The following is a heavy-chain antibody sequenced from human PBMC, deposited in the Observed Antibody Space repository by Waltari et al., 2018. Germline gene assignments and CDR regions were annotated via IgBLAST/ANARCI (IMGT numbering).Heavy chain of an antibody. CDR1: GFTSSSSA. CDR2: IWYDGSKK. D-gene: IGHD6-19*01. CDR3: ARTGNGHSSGWYSGDY. Sequence: QVQLVESGGGVVQPGRSLRLSCAASGFTSSSSAMTWVRQAPDKGLEWVAIIWYDGSKKYYADSVKGRFTISKDNSNNTLYLQMNSLRAEDTAVYYCARTGNGHSSGWYSGDYWGQGTLVTVSS. V-gene: IGHV3-33*01. J-gene: IGHJ4*02.